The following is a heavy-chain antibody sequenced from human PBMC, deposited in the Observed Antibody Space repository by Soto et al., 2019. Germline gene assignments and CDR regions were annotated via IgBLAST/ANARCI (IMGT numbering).Heavy chain of an antibody. CDR3: ARSGGYCSGGSCFRPLDY. CDR2: IYSGGST. Sequence: GGSLRLSCAASGFTVSSNYMSWVRQAPGKGLEWVSVIYSGGSTYYADSVKGRFTISRDNSKNTLYLQMNSLRAEDTAVYYCARSGGYCSGGSCFRPLDYWGQGTLVTVSS. V-gene: IGHV3-66*01. CDR1: GFTVSSNY. D-gene: IGHD2-15*01. J-gene: IGHJ4*02.